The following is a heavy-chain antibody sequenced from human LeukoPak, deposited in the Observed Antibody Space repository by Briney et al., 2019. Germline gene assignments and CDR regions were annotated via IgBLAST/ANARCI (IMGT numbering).Heavy chain of an antibody. J-gene: IGHJ4*02. CDR1: GGSISNYY. D-gene: IGHD5-24*01. CDR3: ARLRSGYNVFDS. Sequence: SETLSLTCTVSGGSISNYYWNWIRQSPGKGLEWIGYIYYSGSTGYNPSLKSRVTISVDTSKNQFTLNLSSVTAADTAVYHCARLRSGYNVFDSWGQGTLVTVSS. V-gene: IGHV4-59*01. CDR2: IYYSGST.